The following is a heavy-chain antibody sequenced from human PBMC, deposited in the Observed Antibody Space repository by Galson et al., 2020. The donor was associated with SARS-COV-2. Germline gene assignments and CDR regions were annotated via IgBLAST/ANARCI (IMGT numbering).Heavy chain of an antibody. J-gene: IGHJ5*02. V-gene: IGHV4-61*08. CDR3: ARDTGRGYNFSRRFDP. Sequence: SQTLSLTCSVSGDSVKTRDNYWSWIRQTPGKGLEWIGHLYASGAKSYNPSLQSRVTISTDTSRNQFSLKLTSVTAADTGVYYCARDTGRGYNFSRRFDPWGQGIQVTVSS. D-gene: IGHD5-18*01. CDR1: GDSVKTRDNY. CDR2: LYASGAK.